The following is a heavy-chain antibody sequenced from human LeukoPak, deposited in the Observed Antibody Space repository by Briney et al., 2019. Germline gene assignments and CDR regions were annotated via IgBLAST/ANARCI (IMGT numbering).Heavy chain of an antibody. CDR3: AKEAAAGSFFNY. D-gene: IGHD6-13*01. J-gene: IGHJ4*02. CDR2: ISGSGGRT. CDR1: GFTFSSHA. V-gene: IGHV3-23*01. Sequence: PGGSLRLSCAASGFTFSSHAMSWVRQAPGKGLEWVSGISGSGGRTYHADSVKGRFTISRDNSKNTLYLQMNSLRAEDTAVYFCAKEAAAGSFFNYWGQGTLVTVSS.